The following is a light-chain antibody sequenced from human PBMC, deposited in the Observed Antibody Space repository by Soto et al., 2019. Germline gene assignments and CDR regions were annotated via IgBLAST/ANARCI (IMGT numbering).Light chain of an antibody. CDR3: SSYSSGPDFRV. J-gene: IGLJ2*01. V-gene: IGLV2-14*01. CDR2: EVG. Sequence: QSALTQPASVSGSPGQSITISCTGTSSDVGGYNSVAWYQHHPGKAPKLIIYEVGNRPSGVSNRFSASKSGNTASLTISGLQADDEADYYCSSYSSGPDFRVFGGGTQLTVL. CDR1: SSDVGGYNS.